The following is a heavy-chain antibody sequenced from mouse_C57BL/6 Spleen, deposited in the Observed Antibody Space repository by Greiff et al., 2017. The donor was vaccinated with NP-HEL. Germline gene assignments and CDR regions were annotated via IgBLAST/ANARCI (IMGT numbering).Heavy chain of an antibody. CDR1: GYTFTSYW. Sequence: VQLQQPGAELVKPGASVKLSCKASGYTFTSYWMHWVKQRPGRGLEWIGRIDPNSGGTKYNEKFKSKATLTVDKPSSTAYMQLSSLTSEDSAVYYCEKNYGSSPYAMDYWGQGTSVTVSS. V-gene: IGHV1-72*01. D-gene: IGHD1-1*01. CDR3: EKNYGSSPYAMDY. J-gene: IGHJ4*01. CDR2: IDPNSGGT.